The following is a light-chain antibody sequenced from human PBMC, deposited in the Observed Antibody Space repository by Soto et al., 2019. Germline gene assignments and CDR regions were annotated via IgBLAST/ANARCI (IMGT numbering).Light chain of an antibody. Sequence: EVVMTHSPATLSVSPGERSTLSCRASQSVGSNFAWYQQKPGQAPRILIYGESTRATDIPGRFSGSGSGTELNLTISRLQSEDFAVYYCQQYNNWPRTFGQGTKVDIK. CDR2: GES. J-gene: IGKJ1*01. CDR3: QQYNNWPRT. CDR1: QSVGSN. V-gene: IGKV3-15*01.